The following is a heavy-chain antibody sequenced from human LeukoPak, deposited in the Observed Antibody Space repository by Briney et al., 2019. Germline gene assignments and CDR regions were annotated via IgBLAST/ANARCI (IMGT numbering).Heavy chain of an antibody. Sequence: GGSLRLSCAASGFTFSNAWMSWVRQAPGKGLEWVANIKQDGSEKYYVDSVKGRFTISRDNAKNSLYLQMNSLRAEDTAVYYCARGAYYYMDVWGKGTTVTVSS. CDR1: GFTFSNAW. CDR2: IKQDGSEK. CDR3: ARGAYYYMDV. V-gene: IGHV3-7*01. J-gene: IGHJ6*03.